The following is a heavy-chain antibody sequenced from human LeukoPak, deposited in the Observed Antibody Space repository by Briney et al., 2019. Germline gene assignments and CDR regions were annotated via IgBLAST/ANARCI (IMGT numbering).Heavy chain of an antibody. CDR3: AKIRITMIVVAGGMDV. D-gene: IGHD3-22*01. Sequence: PGGSLRLSCAASGFTFSSYAMSWVRQAPGKGLEWVSAISGSGGSTYYADSVKGRFTISRDNSKNTLYLQMNSPRAEDTAVYYCAKIRITMIVVAGGMDVWGQGTTVTVSS. J-gene: IGHJ6*02. CDR1: GFTFSSYA. CDR2: ISGSGGST. V-gene: IGHV3-23*01.